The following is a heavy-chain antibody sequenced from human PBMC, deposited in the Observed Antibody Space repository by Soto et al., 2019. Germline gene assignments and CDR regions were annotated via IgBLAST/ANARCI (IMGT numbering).Heavy chain of an antibody. CDR2: VNNDGTDT. D-gene: IGHD2-21*01. CDR3: VRGGLQYALDV. J-gene: IGHJ6*02. Sequence: EVQLVESGGGLVRPGGSLRLSCVASGFTFSNYWMYWVRKAPGKGLVWVSRVNNDGTDTNHPDSVKCRFTISRDNAENTLYLQMNSLRAEDTAVYYCVRGGLQYALDVWGQGSTVTVSS. V-gene: IGHV3-74*02. CDR1: GFTFSNYW.